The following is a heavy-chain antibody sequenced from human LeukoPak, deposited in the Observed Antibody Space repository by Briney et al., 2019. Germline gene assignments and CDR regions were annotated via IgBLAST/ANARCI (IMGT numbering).Heavy chain of an antibody. J-gene: IGHJ4*02. CDR1: GFTFSSYA. Sequence: GGSLRLSCAASGFTFSSYAMHWVRQAPGKGLEWVAVISYDGSNKYYADSVKGRFTISRDNSKNTLYLQMNSLRAEDTAVYYCAKVQRGTDYFDYWGQGTLVTVSS. CDR3: AKVQRGTDYFDY. V-gene: IGHV3-30-3*01. CDR2: ISYDGSNK.